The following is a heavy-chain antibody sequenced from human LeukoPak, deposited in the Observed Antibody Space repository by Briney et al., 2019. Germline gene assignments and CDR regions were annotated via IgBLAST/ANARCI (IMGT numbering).Heavy chain of an antibody. D-gene: IGHD3-3*01. CDR2: ISYDGSNK. Sequence: GRSLRLSCAASGFTFSSYAMHWVRQAPGKGLEWVAVISYDGSNKYYADSVKGRFTISRDNSKNTLYLQMNSLRAEDTAVYYCAKVRSPGITIFGVGDDYWGQGTLVTVSS. CDR1: GFTFSSYA. CDR3: AKVRSPGITIFGVGDDY. V-gene: IGHV3-30-3*01. J-gene: IGHJ4*02.